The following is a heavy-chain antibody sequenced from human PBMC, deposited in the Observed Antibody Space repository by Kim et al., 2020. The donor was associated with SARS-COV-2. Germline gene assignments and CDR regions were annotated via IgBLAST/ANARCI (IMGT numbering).Heavy chain of an antibody. D-gene: IGHD3-10*01. Sequence: SETLSLTCAVYGGSFSGYYWSWIRQPPGKGLEWIGEINHSGSTNYNPSLKSRVTISVDTSKNQFSLKLSSVTAADTAVYYCARRYYYGSGSYYMIDWFDPWGQGTLVTVSS. V-gene: IGHV4-34*01. J-gene: IGHJ5*02. CDR2: INHSGST. CDR1: GGSFSGYY. CDR3: ARRYYYGSGSYYMIDWFDP.